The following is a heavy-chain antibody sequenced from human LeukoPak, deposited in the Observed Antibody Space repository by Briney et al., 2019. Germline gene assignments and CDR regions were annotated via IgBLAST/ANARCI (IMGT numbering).Heavy chain of an antibody. CDR2: IHYTGSA. CDR3: ARQISTRPEYFQE. V-gene: IGHV4-39*01. CDR1: GGSISTSSYY. J-gene: IGHJ1*01. Sequence: SETLSLTCTVSGGSISTSSYYWGWIRQTPGKRLEWIESIHYTGSAFYNPSLQSRVTISVDTSKKQFSLRLSSVTAADMGVYYCARQISTRPEYFQEWGQGTLVSVSS. D-gene: IGHD6-6*01.